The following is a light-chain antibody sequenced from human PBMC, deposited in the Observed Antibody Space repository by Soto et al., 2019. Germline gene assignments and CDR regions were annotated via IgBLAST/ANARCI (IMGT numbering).Light chain of an antibody. Sequence: EIVLTQSPAILSMSPGERDTLSCRASQSVSSYFAWYQQKPGQAPRLLIYDASNRATGVPARFSVSGSGTDFTLTISSLEPEDFAVYYCQQRRYWPVTFGQGTKVDIK. CDR2: DAS. J-gene: IGKJ1*01. V-gene: IGKV3-11*01. CDR3: QQRRYWPVT. CDR1: QSVSSY.